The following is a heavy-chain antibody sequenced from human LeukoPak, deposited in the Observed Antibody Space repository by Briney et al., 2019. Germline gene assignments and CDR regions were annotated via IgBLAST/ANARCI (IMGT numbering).Heavy chain of an antibody. D-gene: IGHD6-13*01. J-gene: IGHJ4*02. CDR2: ISSSSSYI. CDR3: ARDASSSSWYSEETPPFDY. V-gene: IGHV3-21*01. CDR1: GFTFSSSA. Sequence: GGSLRLSCAASGFTFSSSAMTWVRQAPGKGLEWVSSISSSSSYIYYADSVKGRFTISRDNAKNSLYLQMNSLRAEDTAVYYCARDASSSSWYSEETPPFDYWGQGTLVTVSS.